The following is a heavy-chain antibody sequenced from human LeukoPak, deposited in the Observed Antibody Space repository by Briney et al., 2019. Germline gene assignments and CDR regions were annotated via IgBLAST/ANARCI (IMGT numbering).Heavy chain of an antibody. CDR1: GFTFSSYA. J-gene: IGHJ4*02. CDR2: ISSNGGST. V-gene: IGHV3-64D*06. CDR3: VKSPRENSGYDWDY. D-gene: IGHD5-12*01. Sequence: GGSLRLSCSASGFTFSSYAMHWVRQAPGKGLEYVSAISSNGGSTYYADSVKGRFTISRDNSKNTLYLQMSSLRAEDTAVYYCVKSPRENSGYDWDYWGQGTLVTVSS.